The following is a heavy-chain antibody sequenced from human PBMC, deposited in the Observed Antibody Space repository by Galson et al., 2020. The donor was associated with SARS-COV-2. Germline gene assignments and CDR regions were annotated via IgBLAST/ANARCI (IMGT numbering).Heavy chain of an antibody. CDR1: GFTFSTYS. V-gene: IGHV3-33*01. D-gene: IGHD3-22*01. J-gene: IGHJ5*01. Sequence: SLRLSCVASGFTFSTYSMHWVRQAPGKGLEWVAVIWYDGSNKYYGDSVKGRFTISRDNSKNTLYLQMSSLRADDTAMYYCARASSARAFDSWGQGTLVTVSS. CDR3: ARASSARAFDS. CDR2: IWYDGSNK.